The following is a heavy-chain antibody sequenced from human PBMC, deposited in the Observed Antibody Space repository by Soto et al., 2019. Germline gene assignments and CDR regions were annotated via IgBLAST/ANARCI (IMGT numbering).Heavy chain of an antibody. D-gene: IGHD3-22*01. CDR1: GGSISSYY. J-gene: IGHJ6*02. CDR2: IYYSGST. Sequence: PSETLSLTCTVSGGSISSYYWSWIRQPPGKGLEWIGYIYYSGSTNYNPSLKSRVTISVDTSKNQFSLKLSSVTAADTAVYYCARVGDYYDSSGYYRYYYGMDVWGQGTTVTVSS. CDR3: ARVGDYYDSSGYYRYYYGMDV. V-gene: IGHV4-59*01.